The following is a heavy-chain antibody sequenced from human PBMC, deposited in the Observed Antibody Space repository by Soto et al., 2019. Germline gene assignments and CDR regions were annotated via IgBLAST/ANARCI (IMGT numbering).Heavy chain of an antibody. CDR2: ISGSGGTT. D-gene: IGHD6-25*01. V-gene: IGHV3-23*01. CDR3: AKFFVETGSNSGWPWSFHY. Sequence: EVQLLESGGGLVQPGRSLRLSCAASGFTFSNYAMSWVRQAPGQGLDWVSAISGSGGTTYYADSVKGRFTISRVDSKNTLFLQMHSMRAEDAAVYYCAKFFVETGSNSGWPWSFHYWGQGTLVTVSS. CDR1: GFTFSNYA. J-gene: IGHJ4*02.